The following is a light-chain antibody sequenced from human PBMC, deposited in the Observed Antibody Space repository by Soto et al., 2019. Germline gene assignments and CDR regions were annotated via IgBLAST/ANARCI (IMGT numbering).Light chain of an antibody. J-gene: IGKJ1*01. V-gene: IGKV3D-20*01. CDR1: QSFSSSY. CDR3: QQYGSSPRT. Sequence: EIVLTQSPGTLSLSAGERVSLAWWASQSFSSSYLAWYQQKPGPAPRLLIYDGLSRATGITDRVSGSGSGTAFTLTITRLEPEDFHVYYCQQYGSSPRTVGQGTKVDIK. CDR2: DGL.